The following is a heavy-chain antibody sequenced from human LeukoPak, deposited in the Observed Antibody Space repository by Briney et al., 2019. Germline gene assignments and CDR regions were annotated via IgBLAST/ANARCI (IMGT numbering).Heavy chain of an antibody. CDR2: IIPIFGTA. CDR3: ARAGIAAAWEIDY. D-gene: IGHD6-13*01. CDR1: EGTFSSYA. Sequence: SVKVSCKASEGTFSSYAISWVRQAPGQGLEWMGGIIPIFGTANYAQKFQGRVTITTDESTSTAYMELSSLRSEGTAVYYCARAGIAAAWEIDYWGQGTLVTVSS. J-gene: IGHJ4*02. V-gene: IGHV1-69*05.